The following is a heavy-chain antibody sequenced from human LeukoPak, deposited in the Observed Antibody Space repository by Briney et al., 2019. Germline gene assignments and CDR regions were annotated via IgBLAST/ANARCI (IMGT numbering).Heavy chain of an antibody. CDR1: GFTFGDYA. CDR2: IRSKAYGGTT. CDR3: TSDYYDEMYYFDY. D-gene: IGHD3-22*01. Sequence: GGSLRLSCTASGFTFGDYAMSWVRQAPGKGLEWVGFIRSKAYGGTTEYAASVKGRFTISRDDYKSIAYLQMNSLKTEDTAVYYCTSDYYDEMYYFDYWGQGTLVTVSS. V-gene: IGHV3-49*04. J-gene: IGHJ4*02.